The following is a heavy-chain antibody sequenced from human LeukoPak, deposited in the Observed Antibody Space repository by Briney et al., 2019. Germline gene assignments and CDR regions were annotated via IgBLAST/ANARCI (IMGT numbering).Heavy chain of an antibody. D-gene: IGHD6-19*01. CDR3: AKEGAVAVTFDI. J-gene: IGHJ3*02. Sequence: GGSLRLSCAASGFTFDDNDIHWVRQAPGKGLEWVAGISWKSGTIDYADSVKGRFTIYRDNAKNSLYLQMNSLRAEDTALYYCAKEGAVAVTFDIWGQGIMVTVSS. V-gene: IGHV3-9*01. CDR2: ISWKSGTI. CDR1: GFTFDDND.